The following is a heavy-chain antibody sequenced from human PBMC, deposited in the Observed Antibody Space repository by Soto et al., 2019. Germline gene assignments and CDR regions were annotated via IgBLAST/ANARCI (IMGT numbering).Heavy chain of an antibody. J-gene: IGHJ5*02. D-gene: IGHD2-15*01. CDR1: GFTFSSYA. CDR2: ISGGVGST. CDR3: AKAQVVDTRYNWFDP. Sequence: GGSLRLSCAASGFTFSSYAMSWVSQAPGKGLEWVSGISGGVGSTYYADSVQGRFTISRVNSKNTLYLQMNILRAEDTAVYYCAKAQVVDTRYNWFDPWGQGTLVTVSS. V-gene: IGHV3-23*01.